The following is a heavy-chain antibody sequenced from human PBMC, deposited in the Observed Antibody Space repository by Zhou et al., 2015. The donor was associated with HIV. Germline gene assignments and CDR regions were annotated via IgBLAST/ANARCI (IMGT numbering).Heavy chain of an antibody. CDR2: ISGSGDST. Sequence: EVQLLESGGGLVQPGGSLRLSCGASGVTFNSYGLTWVRQAPGKGLEWVSAISGSGDSTYYADSVKGRFTISRDNSKNTLYLQMNSLRAEDTAVYYCAKGPDWGLYYFDYWGQGTLVTVSS. CDR3: AKGPDWGLYYFDY. CDR1: GVTFNSYG. V-gene: IGHV3-23*01. J-gene: IGHJ4*02. D-gene: IGHD7-27*01.